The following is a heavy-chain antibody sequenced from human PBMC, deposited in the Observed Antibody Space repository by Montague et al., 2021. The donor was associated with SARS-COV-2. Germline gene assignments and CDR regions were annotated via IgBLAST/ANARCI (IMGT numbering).Heavy chain of an antibody. D-gene: IGHD1-26*01. J-gene: IGHJ4*02. CDR2: ITYDGIDK. V-gene: IGHV3-30*04. CDR1: GFIFSNFA. CDR3: ARPYSGSYYGYFDY. Sequence: SLRLSCAASGFIFSNFAFHWVRQAPGKGLEWLAIITYDGIDKFYADSVKGRFTISRDNSKNILYLRMNSLTPEDTAVYYCARPYSGSYYGYFDYWGQGTLVTVSS.